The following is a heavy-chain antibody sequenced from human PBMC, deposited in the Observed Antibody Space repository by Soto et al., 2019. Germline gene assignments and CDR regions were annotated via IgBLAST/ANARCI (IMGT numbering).Heavy chain of an antibody. D-gene: IGHD4-17*01. CDR2: INPGIGNT. J-gene: IGHJ5*02. CDR1: GYTFTSYV. Sequence: ASVKVSCKASGYTFTSYVIHWVRQAPGQGLEWMGRINPGIGNTDYAQKLQGRVTITTDTSTSTAYMELSSLRSEDTAVYYCARDMRDYGDFDWFDPWGQGTLVTVSS. V-gene: IGHV1-3*01. CDR3: ARDMRDYGDFDWFDP.